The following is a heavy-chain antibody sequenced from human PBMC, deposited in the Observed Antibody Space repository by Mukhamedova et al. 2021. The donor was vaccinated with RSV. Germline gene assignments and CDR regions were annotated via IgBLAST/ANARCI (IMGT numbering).Heavy chain of an antibody. V-gene: IGHV3-21*01. D-gene: IGHD1-26*01. CDR3: ARVLVGATTFYFDY. J-gene: IGHJ4*02. Sequence: GKGLEWVSSISSSSSYIYYADSVKGRFTISRDNAKNSLYLQMNSLRAEDTAVYYCARVLVGATTFYFDYWGQGTLVTVSS. CDR2: ISSSSSYI.